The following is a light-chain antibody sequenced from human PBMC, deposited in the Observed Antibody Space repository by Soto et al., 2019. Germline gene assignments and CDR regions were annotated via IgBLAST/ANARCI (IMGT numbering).Light chain of an antibody. V-gene: IGKV1-39*01. CDR2: AAS. Sequence: DIQMTQSPSSLSASVRDRVTITCRASQNILTFLNCYQQKSGKAPKLLIVAASSLETVVPSRFSGSGSGTDFSLTITSLQPEDVAPSYGQQSYRKPATFGQGTNLEIK. CDR3: QQSYRKPAT. CDR1: QNILTF. J-gene: IGKJ2*01.